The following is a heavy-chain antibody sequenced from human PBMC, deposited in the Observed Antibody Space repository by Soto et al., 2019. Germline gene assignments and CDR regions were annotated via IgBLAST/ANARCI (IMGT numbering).Heavy chain of an antibody. CDR3: ATQMGLWPTIDY. Sequence: SETLSLTCTVSGGSISSGDYYWSWIRQPPGKGLEWIGYIYYSGSTYYNPSLKSRVTISVDTSKNQFSLKLSSVTAADTAVYYCATQMGLWPTIDYWGQGTLVTVSS. V-gene: IGHV4-30-4*01. D-gene: IGHD5-18*01. J-gene: IGHJ4*02. CDR1: GGSISSGDYY. CDR2: IYYSGST.